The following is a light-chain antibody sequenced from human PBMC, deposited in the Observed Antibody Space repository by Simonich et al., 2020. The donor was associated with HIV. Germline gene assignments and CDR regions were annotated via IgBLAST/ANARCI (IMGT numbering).Light chain of an antibody. V-gene: IGKV1-33*01. CDR1: QSISSY. CDR3: QQYHNVPLT. CDR2: AAS. J-gene: IGKJ4*01. Sequence: IRMTQSPSSLSASVGDRVTITYRASQSISSYLNCYQPKPGKAPKLLIYAASRLQSGVPSTFSGSASGTYFTFAISSLQPEDIATYFCQQYHNVPLTFAGGTKVEIK.